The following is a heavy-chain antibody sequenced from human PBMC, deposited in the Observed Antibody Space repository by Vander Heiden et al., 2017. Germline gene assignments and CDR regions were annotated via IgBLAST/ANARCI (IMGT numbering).Heavy chain of an antibody. CDR1: GFTFSSYG. J-gene: IGHJ5*02. CDR3: ARELEDDFFNWFDP. Sequence: QVQLVESGGGVVQPGRSLRLSCAASGFTFSSYGMHWVRQAPGKGLEWVAVIWYDGSNKYYADSVKGRFTISRDNSKNTLYLQMNSLRAEDTAVYYCARELEDDFFNWFDPWGQGTLVTVSS. D-gene: IGHD3-3*01. CDR2: IWYDGSNK. V-gene: IGHV3-33*01.